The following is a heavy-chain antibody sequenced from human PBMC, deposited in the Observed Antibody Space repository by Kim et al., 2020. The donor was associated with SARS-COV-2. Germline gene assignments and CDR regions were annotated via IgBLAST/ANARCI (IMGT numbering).Heavy chain of an antibody. Sequence: GGSLRLSCAASGFTFSGSAIHWVRQASGKGLEWVGRIRTKAYTYATAYAASVTGRFTISRDDSENTAYLQMNSLKSEDTAVYYCTRPGNDGWDNYWFEYWGRGILVPVSS. J-gene: IGHJ4*02. CDR2: IRTKAYTYAT. CDR1: GFTFSGSA. V-gene: IGHV3-73*01. CDR3: TRPGNDGWDNYWFEY. D-gene: IGHD6-19*01.